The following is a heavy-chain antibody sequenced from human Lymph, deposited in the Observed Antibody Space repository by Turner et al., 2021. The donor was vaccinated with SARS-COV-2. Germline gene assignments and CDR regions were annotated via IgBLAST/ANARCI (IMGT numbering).Heavy chain of an antibody. D-gene: IGHD3-22*01. V-gene: IGHV3-23*01. CDR1: GLTFSSYA. CDR3: AKNEMAMIVVVITLFDY. J-gene: IGHJ4*02. CDR2: IRGSGVST. Sequence: EVQLLESGGGLVQHGGSLRLSCAASGLTFSSYAMSWVRQAPGKGLEWVSTIRGSGVSTYYADSVKGRFTISRDNSKNTLYLQMNSLRAEDTAVYYCAKNEMAMIVVVITLFDYWGQGTLVTVSS.